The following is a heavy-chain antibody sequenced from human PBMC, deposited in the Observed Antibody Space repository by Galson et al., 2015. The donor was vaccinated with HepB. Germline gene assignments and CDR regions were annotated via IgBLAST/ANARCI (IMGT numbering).Heavy chain of an antibody. D-gene: IGHD6-19*01. V-gene: IGHV3-74*01. Sequence: SVRLSCEASGLIFSNYWMHWVRQGPGQGLVWVSRINRDESSTTYADSVKGRFTISRDNAKNTLYLQMNSLRAEDTAVYYCARWDSSGWYGCGVKSGSYTMDVWGQGTTVTVSS. J-gene: IGHJ6*02. CDR3: ARWDSSGWYGCGVKSGSYTMDV. CDR2: INRDESST. CDR1: GLIFSNYW.